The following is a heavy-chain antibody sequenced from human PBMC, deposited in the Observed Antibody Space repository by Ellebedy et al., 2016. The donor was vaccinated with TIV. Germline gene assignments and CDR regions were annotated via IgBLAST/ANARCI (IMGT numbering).Heavy chain of an antibody. J-gene: IGHJ4*02. Sequence: AASVQVSCKASGGTFNNYDVSWVRQAPGQGLEWMGGILPIFGTTSYAQKFQGRVTITADEPTNTAYMELSSQRSEDTAVYYCTKASRGWYSDKDYWGQGTLVTVSS. CDR3: TKASRGWYSDKDY. D-gene: IGHD6-19*01. V-gene: IGHV1-69*13. CDR1: GGTFNNYD. CDR2: ILPIFGTT.